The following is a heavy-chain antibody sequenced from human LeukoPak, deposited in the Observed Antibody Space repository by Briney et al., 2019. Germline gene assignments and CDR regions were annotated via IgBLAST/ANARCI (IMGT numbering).Heavy chain of an antibody. D-gene: IGHD3-10*01. CDR1: DGSISSSSYY. J-gene: IGHJ4*02. Sequence: SETLSLTCTVSDGSISSSSYYWGWIRQPPGKGLEWIGSIYYGSVFYSVSTYYNPSLKSRVTMSGDTSKNQFSLKLSSVTAADTAVYYCARGRSYYGSGSYWHPGYWGQGTLVTVSS. V-gene: IGHV4-39*07. CDR3: ARGRSYYGSGSYWHPGY. CDR2: IYYGSVFYSVST.